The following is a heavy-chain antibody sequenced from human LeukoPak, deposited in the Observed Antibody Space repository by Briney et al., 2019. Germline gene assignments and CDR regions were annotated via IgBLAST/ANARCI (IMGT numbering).Heavy chain of an antibody. Sequence: PGGSLRLSCTASGFTFGDYALTWVRQAPGKGLEWVGFVRSKTYGRTTDYAASVKGRFTISRDDSKSIAYLQMNSLKAEDTAVYYCLRETLDAFDIWGQGTMVTVSS. CDR1: GFTFGDYA. CDR2: VRSKTYGRTT. J-gene: IGHJ3*02. V-gene: IGHV3-49*04. CDR3: LRETLDAFDI.